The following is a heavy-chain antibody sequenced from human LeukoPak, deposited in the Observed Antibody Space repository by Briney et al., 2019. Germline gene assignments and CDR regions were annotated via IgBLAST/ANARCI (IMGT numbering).Heavy chain of an antibody. V-gene: IGHV3-30*02. D-gene: IGHD3-16*02. CDR2: IQNDGNNK. J-gene: IGHJ4*02. CDR3: ARDWGTSSLYLVS. CDR1: GFTFSSHW. Sequence: PGGSLRLSCAASGFTFSSHWMSWVRQAPGKGLECVAFIQNDGNNKKYADSVKGRFTISRDNSKNTLYLQMNSLRSEDTAVYYCARDWGTSSLYLVSWGQGTLVTVSS.